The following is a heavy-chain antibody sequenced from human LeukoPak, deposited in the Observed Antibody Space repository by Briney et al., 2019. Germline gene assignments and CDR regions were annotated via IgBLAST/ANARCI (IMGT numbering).Heavy chain of an antibody. Sequence: SETLSLTCAVSGGSISSGGYSWSWIRQPPGKGLVAGLEWIGYIYHRGSTYYNPSLKSRATISVDTSKNQFSLKLSSVTAADTAVYYCARDRQWLVPFGYYYYGMDVWGQGTTVTVSS. D-gene: IGHD6-19*01. CDR2: IYHRGST. CDR1: GGSISSGGYS. CDR3: ARDRQWLVPFGYYYYGMDV. V-gene: IGHV4-30-2*01. J-gene: IGHJ6*02.